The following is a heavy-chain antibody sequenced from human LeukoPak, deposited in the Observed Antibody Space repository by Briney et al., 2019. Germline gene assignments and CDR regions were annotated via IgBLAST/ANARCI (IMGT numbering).Heavy chain of an antibody. J-gene: IGHJ4*02. Sequence: PGGSLRLSCAASGFTDSSNYMSWVRQAPGKGLEWVSVIYSGGSTYYADSVKGRFTISRDNSKNTLYLQMNSLRAEDTAVYYCARGSGSYYAPPWYWGQGTLVTVSS. CDR3: ARGSGSYYAPPWY. CDR1: GFTDSSNY. CDR2: IYSGGST. V-gene: IGHV3-53*01. D-gene: IGHD3-10*01.